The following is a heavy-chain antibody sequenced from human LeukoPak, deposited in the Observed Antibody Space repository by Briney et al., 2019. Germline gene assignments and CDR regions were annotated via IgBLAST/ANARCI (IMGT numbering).Heavy chain of an antibody. CDR2: ISGSGGST. CDR1: GFTFSSYG. CDR3: AKDRGITMIVADY. J-gene: IGHJ4*02. V-gene: IGHV3-23*01. Sequence: AGGSLRLSCAASGFTFSSYGMSWVRQAPGKGLEWVSAISGSGGSTYYADSVKGRFTISRDNSKNTLYLRMNSLRAEDTAVYYCAKDRGITMIVADYWGQGTLVTVSS. D-gene: IGHD3-22*01.